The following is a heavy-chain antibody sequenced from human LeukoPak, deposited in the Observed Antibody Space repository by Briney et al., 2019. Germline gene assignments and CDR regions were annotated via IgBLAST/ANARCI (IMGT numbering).Heavy chain of an antibody. V-gene: IGHV5-51*03. D-gene: IGHD3-22*01. CDR3: ARYANYYDSSGYYYLDAFDT. Sequence: GESLKISCKGSGYSFTSYWIGWVRQMPGKGLEWMGIIYPGDSDTRYSPSFQGQVTISADKSISTAYLQWSSLKASDTAMYYCARYANYYDSSGYYYLDAFDTWGQGTMITVSS. J-gene: IGHJ3*02. CDR2: IYPGDSDT. CDR1: GYSFTSYW.